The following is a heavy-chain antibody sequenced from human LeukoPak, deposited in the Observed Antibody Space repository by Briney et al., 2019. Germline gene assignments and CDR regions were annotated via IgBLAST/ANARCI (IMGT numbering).Heavy chain of an antibody. CDR2: IYYSGST. Sequence: SQTLSLTCTVSGGSISSGGYYWSWIRQHPGTGLEWIGYIYYSGSTYYNPSLKSRVTISVDTSKNQFSLKLSSVTAADTAVYYCARGGAAARPLDPWGQGTLVTVSS. D-gene: IGHD6-6*01. CDR3: ARGGAAARPLDP. J-gene: IGHJ5*02. CDR1: GGSISSGGYY. V-gene: IGHV4-31*03.